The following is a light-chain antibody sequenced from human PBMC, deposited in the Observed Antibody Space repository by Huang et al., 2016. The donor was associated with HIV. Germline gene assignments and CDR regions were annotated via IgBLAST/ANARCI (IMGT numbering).Light chain of an antibody. V-gene: IGKV3-20*01. J-gene: IGKJ1*01. CDR3: QQYGGSPWT. CDR2: GAS. CDR1: QSVGSSH. Sequence: IVLTQSPGTLSLSPGERATLSCRASQSVGSSHLAWYQQKPGQAPRLLIHGASYKATGIPDRFSGGGSGTDFTLTISRLEPEDIAVYYCQQYGGSPWTFGQGTKVGIK.